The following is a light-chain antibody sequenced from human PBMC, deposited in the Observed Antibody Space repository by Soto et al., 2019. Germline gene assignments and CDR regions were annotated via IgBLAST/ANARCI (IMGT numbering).Light chain of an antibody. CDR3: QQYENLPT. CDR2: DAS. V-gene: IGKV1-33*01. J-gene: IGKJ5*01. CDR1: QNINNY. Sequence: IQLTQSPSSLSASVGGTVTITCQASQNINNYLNWYQQKPGRAPKLLIYDASNLEAGVPSRFRGSGSGTDFTFTISRLQPEDIATYYCQQYENLPTFGQGTRLEI.